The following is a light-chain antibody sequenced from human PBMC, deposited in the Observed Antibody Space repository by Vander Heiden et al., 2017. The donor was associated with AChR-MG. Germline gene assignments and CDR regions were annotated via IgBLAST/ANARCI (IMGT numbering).Light chain of an antibody. Sequence: DVVMTQSPLSLPVTPGEPASISCRSSQSLLHSNGYNYLDWYLQKPGQSPQLLIYMRSNRASGVPDRFSGSGSGTDFTLQISRVEADDVGVYYCMQALQTPWTLGQGTKVGIK. CDR1: QSLLHSNGYNY. V-gene: IGKV2-28*01. J-gene: IGKJ1*01. CDR3: MQALQTPWT. CDR2: MRS.